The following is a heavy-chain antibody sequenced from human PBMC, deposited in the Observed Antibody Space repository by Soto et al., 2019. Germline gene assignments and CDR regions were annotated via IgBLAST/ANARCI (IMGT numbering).Heavy chain of an antibody. V-gene: IGHV1-2*02. CDR2: INPNSGGT. Sequence: VEFSCRASGYTFTGYYMHWVRKAPGQGLDWMGWINPNSGGTNYARKFQGRVTMTRDTSISTAYMELSRLRSDDTDVYYCARERGAGYYYYGIDVCGQGT. D-gene: IGHD6-13*01. J-gene: IGHJ6*02. CDR1: GYTFTGYY. CDR3: ARERGAGYYYYGIDV.